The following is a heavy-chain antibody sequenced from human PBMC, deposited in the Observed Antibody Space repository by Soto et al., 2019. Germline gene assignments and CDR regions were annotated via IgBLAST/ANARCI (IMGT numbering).Heavy chain of an antibody. V-gene: IGHV4-30-2*01. CDR3: ARGGNTVTTFDY. CDR2: IYHSGST. Sequence: QLQLQESGSGLVKPSQTLSLTCAVSGGSISSGGYSRSWLRQPPGKGLEWIGYIYHSGSTYYNPSLKSRVTISVDRSKNQFSLKLSSVTAADTAVYYCARGGNTVTTFDYWGQGTLVTVSS. J-gene: IGHJ4*02. D-gene: IGHD4-17*01. CDR1: GGSISSGGYS.